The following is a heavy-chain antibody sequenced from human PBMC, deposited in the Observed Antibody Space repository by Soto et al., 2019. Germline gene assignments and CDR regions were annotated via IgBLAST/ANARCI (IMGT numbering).Heavy chain of an antibody. CDR3: AKSRVDSGRGYFDL. J-gene: IGHJ2*01. Sequence: EVQLLESGGGLVQLGGSLRLSCAASGFTFSIYPMSWVRQTPEKGLEWVSTIGTTGGDTYYADSVRGRSTISRDDSKNTLYLQMSSLRAEESAVYYCAKSRVDSGRGYFDLWGRGTLVTVSS. CDR2: IGTTGGDT. D-gene: IGHD6-25*01. V-gene: IGHV3-23*01. CDR1: GFTFSIYP.